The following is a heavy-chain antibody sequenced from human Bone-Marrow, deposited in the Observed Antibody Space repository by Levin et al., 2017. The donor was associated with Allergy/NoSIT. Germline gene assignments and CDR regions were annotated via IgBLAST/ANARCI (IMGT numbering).Heavy chain of an antibody. CDR2: IYYSGST. D-gene: IGHD3-10*01. CDR1: GGSISSSSYY. J-gene: IGHJ5*02. Sequence: GSLRLSCTVSGGSISSSSYYWGWIRQPPGKGLEWIGSIYYSGSTYYNPSLKSRVTISVDTSKNQFSLKLSSVTAADTAVYYCARLTSGESMRGWFDPWGQGTLVTVSS. V-gene: IGHV4-39*01. CDR3: ARLTSGESMRGWFDP.